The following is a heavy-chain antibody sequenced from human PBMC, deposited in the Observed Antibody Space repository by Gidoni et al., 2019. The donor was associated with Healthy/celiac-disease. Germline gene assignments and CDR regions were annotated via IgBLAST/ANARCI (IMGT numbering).Heavy chain of an antibody. CDR2: FDPEDGET. CDR1: GYTLTELS. D-gene: IGHD3-10*01. CDR3: ATLAFTMVRGVIRYYYGMDV. Sequence: QVQLVQSGAEVKKPGASVKVSCKVSGYTLTELSMHWVRQAPGKGLEWMGGFDPEDGETIYAQKFQGRVTMTEDTSTDTAYMELSSLRSEDTAVYYCATLAFTMVRGVIRYYYGMDVWGQGTTVTVSS. V-gene: IGHV1-24*01. J-gene: IGHJ6*02.